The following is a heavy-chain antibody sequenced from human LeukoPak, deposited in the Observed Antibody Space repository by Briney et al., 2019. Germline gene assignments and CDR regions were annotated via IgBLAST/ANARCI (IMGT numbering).Heavy chain of an antibody. CDR1: GFTVSGNY. CDR2: IYSGGST. J-gene: IGHJ5*02. CDR3: ARVLEPENWFDP. V-gene: IGHV3-53*01. Sequence: TRGSLRLSCAASGFTVSGNYMSWVRQAPGKGLGWGSVIYSGGSTYYADSVKGRFTISRDNSKKTLYLQMNSLRAEDTAVYYCARVLEPENWFDPWGQGTLVTVSS. D-gene: IGHD1-1*01.